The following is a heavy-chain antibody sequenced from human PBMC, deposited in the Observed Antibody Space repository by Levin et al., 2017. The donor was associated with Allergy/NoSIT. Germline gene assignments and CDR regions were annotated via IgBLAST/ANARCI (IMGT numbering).Heavy chain of an antibody. CDR2: IYYSGST. V-gene: IGHV4-31*03. Sequence: SETLSLTCTVSGGSISSGGYYWSWIRQHPGKGLEWIGYIYYSGSTYYNPSLKSRVTISVDTSKNQFSLKLSSVTAADTAVYYCARGHGSGSPPDYWGQGTLVTVSS. J-gene: IGHJ4*02. CDR3: ARGHGSGSPPDY. D-gene: IGHD3-10*01. CDR1: GGSISSGGYY.